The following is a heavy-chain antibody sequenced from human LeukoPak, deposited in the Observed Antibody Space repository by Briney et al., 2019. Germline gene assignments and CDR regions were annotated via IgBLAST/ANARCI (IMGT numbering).Heavy chain of an antibody. CDR1: GYSISSGYY. CDR3: ARAQVGWLDP. CDR2: IYHSGST. J-gene: IGHJ5*02. D-gene: IGHD1-26*01. Sequence: SETLSLTCTVSGYSISSGYYWGWIRQPPGKGLEWIGSIYHSGSTYYNPSLKSRVTISVDTSKNQFSLKLSPVTAADTAVYYCARAQVGWLDPWGQGTLVTVSS. V-gene: IGHV4-38-2*02.